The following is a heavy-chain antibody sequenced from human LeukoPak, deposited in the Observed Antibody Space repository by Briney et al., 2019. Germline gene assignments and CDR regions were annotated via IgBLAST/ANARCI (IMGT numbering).Heavy chain of an antibody. Sequence: PSETLSLTCAVYGGSFGGYYWSWIRQPPGKGLEWIGEINHSGSTNYNPSLKSRVTISVDTSKNQFSLKLSSVTAADTAVYYCARSYGDYMGENDYWGQGTLVTVSS. V-gene: IGHV4-34*01. CDR2: INHSGST. J-gene: IGHJ4*02. D-gene: IGHD4-17*01. CDR3: ARSYGDYMGENDY. CDR1: GGSFGGYY.